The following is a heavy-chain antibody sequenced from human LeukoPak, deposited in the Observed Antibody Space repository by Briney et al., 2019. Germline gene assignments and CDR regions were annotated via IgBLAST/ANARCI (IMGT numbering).Heavy chain of an antibody. CDR1: GFIFSNYG. V-gene: IGHV3-33*01. CDR3: ARDILNGYLGN. D-gene: IGHD3-9*01. CDR2: IWYDGSKK. Sequence: GGSLRLFCAASGFIFSNYGMQWVRQAPGKGLEWVAVIWYDGSKKYYVDSVKGRFTISRDDSKNTLYLQMNSLRAEDTAVYYCARDILNGYLGNWGQGTLVTVSS. J-gene: IGHJ4*02.